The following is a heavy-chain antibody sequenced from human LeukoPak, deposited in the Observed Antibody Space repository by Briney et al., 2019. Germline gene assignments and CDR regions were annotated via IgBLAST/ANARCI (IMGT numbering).Heavy chain of an antibody. CDR3: ASYYYYGSGSYYHFDY. Sequence: PSETLSLTCAVYGGSFSGYYWSWIRQPPGKGLEWIGEINHSGSTNYNPSLKSRVTISVDTSKNQFSLKLSSVTAADTAVYYCASYYYYGSGSYYHFDYWGQGALVTVSS. D-gene: IGHD3-10*01. V-gene: IGHV4-34*01. CDR1: GGSFSGYY. CDR2: INHSGST. J-gene: IGHJ4*02.